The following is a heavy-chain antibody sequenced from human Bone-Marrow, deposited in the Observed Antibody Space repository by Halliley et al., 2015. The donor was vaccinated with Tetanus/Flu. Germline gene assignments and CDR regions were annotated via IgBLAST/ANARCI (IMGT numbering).Heavy chain of an antibody. CDR2: INYDGSER. Sequence: KGLDWVANINYDGSERNYADSVRGRFTISRDNPQNSLDLQMNNLRGEDTAVYYCAREGAGLDYWGQGTLVTVSS. J-gene: IGHJ4*02. CDR3: AREGAGLDY. V-gene: IGHV3-7*04.